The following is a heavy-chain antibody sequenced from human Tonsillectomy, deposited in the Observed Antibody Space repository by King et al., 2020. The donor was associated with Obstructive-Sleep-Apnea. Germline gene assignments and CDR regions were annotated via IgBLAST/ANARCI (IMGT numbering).Heavy chain of an antibody. CDR2: INPSGGST. V-gene: IGHV1-46*01. J-gene: IGHJ6*02. D-gene: IGHD3-10*01. Sequence: VQLVESGAEVKKPGASVKVSCKASGYTFTSYYMHWVRQAPGQGLEWMGIINPSGGSTSYAQKFQGRVTMTRDTSTSTVYMDLSSLRSEDTAVYYCARVEVVVRENYYYYYGMDVWGQGTTVTVSS. CDR1: GYTFTSYY. CDR3: ARVEVVVRENYYYYYGMDV.